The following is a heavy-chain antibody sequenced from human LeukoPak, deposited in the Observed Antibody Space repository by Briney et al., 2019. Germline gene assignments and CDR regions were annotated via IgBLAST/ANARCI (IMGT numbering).Heavy chain of an antibody. CDR3: ARQLSGAYFDY. CDR2: ISHSGVTI. V-gene: IGHV3-48*04. CDR1: GFTFSSYS. Sequence: GGSLRLSCAASGFTFSSYSMNWVRQAPGKGLEWVSHISHSGVTIYYADSVEGRFTMSRDNAKNSLYLQMNSLRAEDTAIYYCARQLSGAYFDYWGQGTLVTVSS. D-gene: IGHD7-27*01. J-gene: IGHJ4*02.